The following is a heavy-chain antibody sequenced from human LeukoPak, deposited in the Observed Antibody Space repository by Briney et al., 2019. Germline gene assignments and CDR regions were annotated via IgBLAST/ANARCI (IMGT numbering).Heavy chain of an antibody. V-gene: IGHV3-53*01. Sequence: GGSLRLSCAASGFTVSSNYMSWVRQAPGLGLEWVSVIYSGGSTYYADSVKGRFTISRDNSKNTLYLQMNSLRAEDTAVYYCARNGGYDSEYFYGMDVWAKGPRSPSP. CDR2: IYSGGST. J-gene: IGHJ6*02. CDR1: GFTVSSNY. D-gene: IGHD5-12*01. CDR3: ARNGGYDSEYFYGMDV.